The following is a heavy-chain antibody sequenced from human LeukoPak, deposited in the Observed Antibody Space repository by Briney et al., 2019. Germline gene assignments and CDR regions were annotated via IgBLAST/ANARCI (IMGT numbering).Heavy chain of an antibody. D-gene: IGHD3-3*01. CDR3: ARGSYDFWSGYYTGSDY. J-gene: IGHJ4*02. Sequence: GGSLRLSCAASVFTFCDYYMSWTRQAPGKGLEWVSYISSSGSTIYYAGSVKGRFTISRDNAKNSLYLQMNSLRAEDTAVYYCARGSYDFWSGYYTGSDYWGQGTLVTVSS. CDR1: VFTFCDYY. V-gene: IGHV3-11*01. CDR2: ISSSGSTI.